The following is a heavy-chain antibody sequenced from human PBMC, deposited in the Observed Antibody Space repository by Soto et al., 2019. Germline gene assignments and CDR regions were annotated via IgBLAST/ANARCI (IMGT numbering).Heavy chain of an antibody. Sequence: PSETLSLTCSVSGDSISSYYWSWIRQTAWKGLEWIGRIYTIGDTNYNPSLKSLVTMSADTSKNQFSLKLSSVTAAATAVYYCASEYTETVAGPTPYYFDYWGQGTLVT. CDR1: GDSISSYY. CDR2: IYTIGDT. V-gene: IGHV4-4*07. J-gene: IGHJ4*02. D-gene: IGHD6-19*01. CDR3: ASEYTETVAGPTPYYFDY.